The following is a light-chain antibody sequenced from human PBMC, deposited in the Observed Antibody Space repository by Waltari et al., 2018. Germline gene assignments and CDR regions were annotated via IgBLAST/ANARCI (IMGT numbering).Light chain of an antibody. Sequence: DIQMTQSPSSLSASVGDRVTLTCQASQDISNHLGWFQQKPGKPPQLLIYDTSTLEVGVPSRFRGSGSGTDFTFTISSLQPEDIATYYGQQYDNLFTFGPGTKVDLK. J-gene: IGKJ3*01. V-gene: IGKV1-33*01. CDR3: QQYDNLFT. CDR1: QDISNH. CDR2: DTS.